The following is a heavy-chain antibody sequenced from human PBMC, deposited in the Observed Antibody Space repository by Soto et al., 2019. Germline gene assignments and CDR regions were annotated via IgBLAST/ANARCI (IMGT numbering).Heavy chain of an antibody. V-gene: IGHV3-23*01. J-gene: IGHJ4*02. CDR2: IAASGDT. CDR3: AKAAAIATYNLPL. CDR1: GFAFSNYA. Sequence: VQLLESGGGLVQPGGSLRLSCAGSGFAFSNYAMNWVRQAPGKGLEWVSGIAASGDTYYAHSVRVRFTISRDNSKNSLFLQMDSLRADDTAVYYCAKAAAIATYNLPLWRQGTLVTVSS. D-gene: IGHD1-1*01.